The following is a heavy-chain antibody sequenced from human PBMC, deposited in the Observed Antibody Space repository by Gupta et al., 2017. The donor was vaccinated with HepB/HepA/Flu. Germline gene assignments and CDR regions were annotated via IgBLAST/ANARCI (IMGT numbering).Heavy chain of an antibody. CDR1: GFTVSSNY. J-gene: IGHJ4*02. D-gene: IGHD4-17*01. CDR3: ARTYYGDYIDY. CDR2: IYNGGST. Sequence: EVQLVASVGGLVQPGGSLRLSCAASGFTVSSNYMSWVRQAPGKGLEWVSIIYNGGSTYYADSVKGRFTISRDNSKNTLYLQMNSLRAEDTAVYYCARTYYGDYIDYWGQGTLVTVSS. V-gene: IGHV3-66*01.